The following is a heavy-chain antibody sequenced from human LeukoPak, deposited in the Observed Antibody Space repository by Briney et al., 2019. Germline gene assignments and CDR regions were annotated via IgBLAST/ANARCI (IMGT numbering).Heavy chain of an antibody. Sequence: PGGSLRLSCAASGFTLSSYGMHWVRRAPSKGVGWVAVISYDVSNKYYADSVKGRFTISRDNSKNTLYLQMNSLRAEDTAVYYRAKDSSPITMIVVYYFDYLGQGTLVTFSS. CDR3: AKDSSPITMIVVYYFDY. CDR2: ISYDVSNK. CDR1: GFTLSSYG. J-gene: IGHJ4*02. V-gene: IGHV3-30*18. D-gene: IGHD3-22*01.